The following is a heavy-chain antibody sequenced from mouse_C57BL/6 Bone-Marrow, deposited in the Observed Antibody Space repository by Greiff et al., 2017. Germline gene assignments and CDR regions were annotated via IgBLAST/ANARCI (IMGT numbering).Heavy chain of an antibody. J-gene: IGHJ3*01. CDR1: GYTFTDYE. CDR2: IAPETGGT. Sequence: QVQLQQSGAELVRPGASVTLSCKASGYTFTDYEMHWVKQTPVHGLEWIGAIAPETGGTAYNQKFKGKAILTADKSSSTAYMELRSLTSEDSAVYYCTRRTGMAYWGQGTLVTVSA. D-gene: IGHD4-1*01. CDR3: TRRTGMAY. V-gene: IGHV1-15*01.